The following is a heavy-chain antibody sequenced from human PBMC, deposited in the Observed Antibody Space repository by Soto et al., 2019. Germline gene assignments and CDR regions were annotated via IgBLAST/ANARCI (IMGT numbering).Heavy chain of an antibody. CDR3: ARVGPWVPYYYDSSPYTFENWFDP. D-gene: IGHD3-22*01. CDR1: GYSISSGYY. V-gene: IGHV4-38-2*01. J-gene: IGHJ5*02. CDR2: IYHGGST. Sequence: SSETLSLTCAVSGYSISSGYYWGWLRQPQRKGPEWIGRIYHGGSTYYNPSLNSRVTLSIDMTNNHVSLILNSVTAADTAVYYCARVGPWVPYYYDSSPYTFENWFDPWGQGTLVTVSS.